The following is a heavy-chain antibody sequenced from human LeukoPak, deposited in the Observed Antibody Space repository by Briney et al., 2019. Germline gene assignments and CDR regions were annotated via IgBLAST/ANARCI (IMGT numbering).Heavy chain of an antibody. J-gene: IGHJ4*02. CDR1: VVTLSIYA. CDR2: IIPIFGTA. V-gene: IGHV1-69*05. CDR3: ARVVGAKYY. D-gene: IGHD1-26*01. Sequence: SVKLSCKASVVTLSIYAISGVRQAPGQGVEWMGGIIPIFGTANYAQKFQGRVTITTDESTSTAYMELSSLRSEDTAVYYCARVVGAKYYWGQGTLVTVSS.